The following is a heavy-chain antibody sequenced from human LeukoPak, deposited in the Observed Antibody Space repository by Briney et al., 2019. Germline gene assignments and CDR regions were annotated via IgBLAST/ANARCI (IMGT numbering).Heavy chain of an antibody. CDR1: GYTLTELS. J-gene: IGHJ3*02. CDR2: FDPEDGET. V-gene: IGHV1-24*01. Sequence: ASVKVSCKVSGYTLTELSMHWVRQAPGKGLEWMGGFDPEDGETIYAQKFQGRVTMTEDTSTDTAYMELSSLRSEDTAVYFCATDYYGSGSYSPQAFDIWGQGTLVTVSS. CDR3: ATDYYGSGSYSPQAFDI. D-gene: IGHD3-10*01.